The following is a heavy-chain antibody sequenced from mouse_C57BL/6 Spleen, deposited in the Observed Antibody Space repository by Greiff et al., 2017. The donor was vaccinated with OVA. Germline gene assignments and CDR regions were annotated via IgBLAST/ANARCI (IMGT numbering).Heavy chain of an antibody. CDR3: ARDSYYDYDPAY. CDR2: ISGGGSYT. CDR1: GFTFSSYA. Sequence: EVKLVESGGGLVKPGGSLTLSCAASGFTFSSYAMSWVRQTPEKRLEWVATISGGGSYTYYPANVKGRFTISRDNAKNNLYLQMSHLKSEDTAMYYCARDSYYDYDPAYWGQGTLVTVSA. D-gene: IGHD2-4*01. V-gene: IGHV5-4*01. J-gene: IGHJ3*01.